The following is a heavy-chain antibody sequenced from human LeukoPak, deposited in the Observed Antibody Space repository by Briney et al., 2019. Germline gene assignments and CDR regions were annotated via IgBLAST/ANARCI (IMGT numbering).Heavy chain of an antibody. D-gene: IGHD3-22*01. J-gene: IGHJ4*02. Sequence: GGSLRLSFAASGFTFSNYGVHWVRQSPGKGLEWGTFIRSDGSTKYYADSVKGRFTISRDNSKNTLYLQMNSLRAEDTAVYYCARKFTYYYDSSALWGQGTLVTVSS. CDR1: GFTFSNYG. V-gene: IGHV3-30*02. CDR2: IRSDGSTK. CDR3: ARKFTYYYDSSAL.